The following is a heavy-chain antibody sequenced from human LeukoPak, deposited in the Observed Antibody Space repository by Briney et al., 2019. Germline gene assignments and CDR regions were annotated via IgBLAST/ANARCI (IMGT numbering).Heavy chain of an antibody. Sequence: GGSLRLSCAASGLTFSSYAMSWVRQAPGKGLEWVSAISGSGGSTYYADSVKGRFAISRDNSKNTLYLQMNSLRAEDTAVYYCAKDRLRGPPSAFDYWGQGTLVTVSS. CDR2: ISGSGGST. J-gene: IGHJ4*02. V-gene: IGHV3-23*01. CDR3: AKDRLRGPPSAFDY. CDR1: GLTFSSYA. D-gene: IGHD3-16*01.